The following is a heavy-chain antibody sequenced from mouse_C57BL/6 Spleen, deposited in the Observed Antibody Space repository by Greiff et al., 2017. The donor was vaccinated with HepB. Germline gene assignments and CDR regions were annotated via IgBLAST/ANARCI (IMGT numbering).Heavy chain of an antibody. D-gene: IGHD1-1*01. CDR1: GFTFSDYG. J-gene: IGHJ4*01. V-gene: IGHV5-17*01. Sequence: EVKVVESGGGLVKPGGSLKLSCAASGFTFSDYGMHWVRQAPEKGLEWVAYISSGSSTIYYADTVKGRFTISRDNAKNTLFLQMTSLRSEDTAMYYCARSSSYLYAMDYWGQGTSVTVSS. CDR3: ARSSSYLYAMDY. CDR2: ISSGSSTI.